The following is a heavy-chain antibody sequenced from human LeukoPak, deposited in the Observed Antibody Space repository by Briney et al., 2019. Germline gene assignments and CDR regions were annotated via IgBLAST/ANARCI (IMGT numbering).Heavy chain of an antibody. V-gene: IGHV3-23*01. CDR3: AKDEAASSYGSFVY. J-gene: IGHJ4*02. CDR2: ISGSGATT. D-gene: IGHD5-18*01. CDR1: GFTVSSNY. Sequence: GGSLRLSCAASGFTVSSNYLSWVRQAPGKGLEWVSGISGSGATTHYADSVKGRFTISRDNSKNTLYLHMNTLTVDDTAVHYCAKDEAASSYGSFVYSGQGTLVTVSS.